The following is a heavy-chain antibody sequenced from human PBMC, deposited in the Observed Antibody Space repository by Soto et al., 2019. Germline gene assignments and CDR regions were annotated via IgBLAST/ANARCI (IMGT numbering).Heavy chain of an antibody. CDR2: IIPILGIA. D-gene: IGHD2-2*01. J-gene: IGHJ3*02. V-gene: IGHV1-69*02. CDR1: GGTFSSYT. CDR3: ARLVDCSSTSCSPFDI. Sequence: QVQLVQSGAEVKKPGSSVKVSCKASGGTFSSYTISWVRQAPGQGLEWMGRIIPILGIANYAQKFQGRVTITADKSTSTAYMELSSLRSKDTAVYYCARLVDCSSTSCSPFDIWGQGTMVTVSS.